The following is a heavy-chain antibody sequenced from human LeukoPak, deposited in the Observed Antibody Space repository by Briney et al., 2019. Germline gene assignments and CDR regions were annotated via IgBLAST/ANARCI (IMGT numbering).Heavy chain of an antibody. CDR3: ASHCSGGSCYGVLYY. CDR2: IRYDGSNK. D-gene: IGHD2-15*01. Sequence: QPGGSLRLSCAASGFTFSSYGMHWVRQAPGKGLEWVAFIRYDGSNKYYADSVKGRFTISRDNAKNSLYLQMNSLRAEDTAVYYCASHCSGGSCYGVLYYWGQGTLVTVSS. CDR1: GFTFSSYG. J-gene: IGHJ4*02. V-gene: IGHV3-30*02.